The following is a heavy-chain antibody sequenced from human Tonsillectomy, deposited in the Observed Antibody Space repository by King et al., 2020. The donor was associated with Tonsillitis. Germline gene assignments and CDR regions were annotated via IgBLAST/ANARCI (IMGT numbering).Heavy chain of an antibody. Sequence: VQLVESGGVVVQPGGSLRLSCAASGFTFDDYTMHWVRQAPGKGLEWVSLISWDGGSTYYADSVKGRFTISRDNSKNSLYLQMNSLRTEDTALYYCAKDSDSSGYVDYWGQGTLVTVSS. V-gene: IGHV3-43*01. CDR2: ISWDGGST. D-gene: IGHD3-22*01. J-gene: IGHJ4*02. CDR1: GFTFDDYT. CDR3: AKDSDSSGYVDY.